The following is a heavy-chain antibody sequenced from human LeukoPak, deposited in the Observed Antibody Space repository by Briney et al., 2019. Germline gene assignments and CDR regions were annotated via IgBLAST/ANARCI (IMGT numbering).Heavy chain of an antibody. CDR1: GFTVSDNY. CDR3: ARIKWERLGRAFDI. J-gene: IGHJ3*02. CDR2: IYSAGAT. D-gene: IGHD1-26*01. Sequence: GGSLRLSCAASGFTVSDNYMTWVRQAPGKGLEWVSSIYSAGATHYAESVKGRFTISRDNSKNTLYLQMNSLRAEDMAVYYCARIKWERLGRAFDIWGQGTMVTVSS. V-gene: IGHV3-53*01.